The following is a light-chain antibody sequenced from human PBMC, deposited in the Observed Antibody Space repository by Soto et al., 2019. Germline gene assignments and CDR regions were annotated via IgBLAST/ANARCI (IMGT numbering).Light chain of an antibody. J-gene: IGKJ1*01. CDR1: QSVGSSY. Sequence: ENVLTQSPGTLSLSPGERATLSCRASQSVGSSYLAWYQKKPGQALRLLIYSTSSRANDIPDRFSSSGSGTDFTLTISRLEPEDFAAYYCQQYDSPTWTFGEGTKVEIK. CDR3: QQYDSPTWT. V-gene: IGKV3-20*01. CDR2: STS.